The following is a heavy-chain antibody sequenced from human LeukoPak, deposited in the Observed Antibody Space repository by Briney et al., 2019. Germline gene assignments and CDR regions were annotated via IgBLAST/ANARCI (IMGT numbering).Heavy chain of an antibody. V-gene: IGHV3-15*01. CDR2: IRSKTAGGTA. CDR1: GFSFSNAY. CDR3: TTDRRW. J-gene: IGHJ4*02. Sequence: GGSLRLSCAASGFSFSNAYMSWVRQAPGKGLEWVGRIRSKTAGGTADYAAPVKGRFTISRDDSKNTLYLQMSSLRIEDTAVYYCTTDRRWWGQGTLVTVSS. D-gene: IGHD2-15*01.